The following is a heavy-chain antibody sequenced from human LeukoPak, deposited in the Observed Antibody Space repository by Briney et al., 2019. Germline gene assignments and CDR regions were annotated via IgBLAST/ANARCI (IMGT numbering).Heavy chain of an antibody. V-gene: IGHV3-48*01. CDR1: GFTFSSYA. CDR3: ARDTDWSFDY. D-gene: IGHD2-21*01. Sequence: GGSLRLSCAASGFTFSSYAMSWVRQAPGEGLEWISYINNDRSSIADSVKGRFTISRDTAENSLFLQMNSLRAEDTAVYYCARDTDWSFDYWGQGILVTVSS. CDR2: INNDRSS. J-gene: IGHJ4*02.